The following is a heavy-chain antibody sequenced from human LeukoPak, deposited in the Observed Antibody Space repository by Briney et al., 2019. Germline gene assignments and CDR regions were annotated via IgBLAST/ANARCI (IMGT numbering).Heavy chain of an antibody. D-gene: IGHD2-2*02. Sequence: TPSETLSLTCTVSGGSISSSSYYWGWIRQPPGKGLEWIGSIYYSGSTYYNPSLKSRVTISVDTSKNQFSLKLSSVTAADTAVYYCARGDSVRYCSSTSCYRRNARRGPSGAFDIWGQGTTVTVSS. CDR1: GGSISSSSYY. V-gene: IGHV4-39*07. J-gene: IGHJ3*02. CDR3: ARGDSVRYCSSTSCYRRNARRGPSGAFDI. CDR2: IYYSGST.